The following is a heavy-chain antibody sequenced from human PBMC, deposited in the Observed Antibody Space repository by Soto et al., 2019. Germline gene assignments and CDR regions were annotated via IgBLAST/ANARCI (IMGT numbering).Heavy chain of an antibody. J-gene: IGHJ4*02. D-gene: IGHD3-16*02. CDR2: IYWDDDK. Sequence: QITLKESGPTLVKPTQTLTLTCTFSGFSLSTTHMGVGWIRQPPGKALEWLTHIYWDDDKRYSPSLKSRLTIPKDTSKIQVVLTMTNMDPVDTATYYCIHIFNSNSGSYRYFDYWGQGTLVTVSS. V-gene: IGHV2-5*02. CDR1: GFSLSTTHMG. CDR3: IHIFNSNSGSYRYFDY.